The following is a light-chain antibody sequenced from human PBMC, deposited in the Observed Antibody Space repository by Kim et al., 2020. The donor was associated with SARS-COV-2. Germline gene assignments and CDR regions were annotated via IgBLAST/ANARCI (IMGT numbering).Light chain of an antibody. V-gene: IGLV3-1*01. CDR1: KLGDKY. CDR2: EDT. CDR3: QVWDSSTGVV. Sequence: SYELTQPPSVSVSPGQTATITCSGDKLGDKYVCWYQQKPGQSPVLVIYEDTKRPSGIPERFSGSNSGNTATLTISGTQAMDEADYYCQVWDSSTGVVFGGGTQLTVL. J-gene: IGLJ2*01.